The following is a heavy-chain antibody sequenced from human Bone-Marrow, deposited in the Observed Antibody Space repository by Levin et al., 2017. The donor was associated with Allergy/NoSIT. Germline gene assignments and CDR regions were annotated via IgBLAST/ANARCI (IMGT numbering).Heavy chain of an antibody. J-gene: IGHJ4*02. V-gene: IGHV1-18*01. CDR2: ISTYNGQT. D-gene: IGHD6-19*01. CDR3: ARGGGWYFFDY. Sequence: GESLKISCKASGYTFTSNAISWVRQAPGQGPEWMGWISTYNGQTKYAQKFQDRVTMTIDTSTSTAYMELRSLRSDDTALYYCARGGGWYFFDYWGQGTLVTVSS. CDR1: GYTFTSNA.